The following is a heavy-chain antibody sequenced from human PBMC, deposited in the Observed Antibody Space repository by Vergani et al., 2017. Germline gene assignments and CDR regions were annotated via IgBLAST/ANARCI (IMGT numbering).Heavy chain of an antibody. CDR3: AKDTYYDFWSGYYSFDY. CDR2: ISGSGGST. Sequence: VQLVESGGGVVQPGTSLRLSCAASGFTFSSYAMSWVRQAPGKGLEWVSAISGSGGSTYYADSVKGRFTISRDNSKNTLYLQMNSLRAEDTAVYYCAKDTYYDFWSGYYSFDYWGQGTLVTVSS. J-gene: IGHJ4*02. V-gene: IGHV3-23*04. CDR1: GFTFSSYA. D-gene: IGHD3-3*01.